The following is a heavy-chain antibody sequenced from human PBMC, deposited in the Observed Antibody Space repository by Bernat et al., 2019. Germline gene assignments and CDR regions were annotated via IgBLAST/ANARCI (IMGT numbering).Heavy chain of an antibody. Sequence: QVQLVQSGAEVKKPGASVKVSCKASGYTFTGYYMHWVRQAPGQGLEWMGWINPNSGGTNYAQKFQGWVTMTRDTSISTAYMELSRLRSDDTAVDYCARSRSSGWPVWGKDDAFDIWGQGTMVTVSS. J-gene: IGHJ3*02. V-gene: IGHV1-2*04. CDR2: INPNSGGT. CDR3: ARSRSSGWPVWGKDDAFDI. CDR1: GYTFTGYY. D-gene: IGHD6-19*01.